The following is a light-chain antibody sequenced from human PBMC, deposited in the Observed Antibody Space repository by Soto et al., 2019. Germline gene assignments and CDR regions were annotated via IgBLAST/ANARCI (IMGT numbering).Light chain of an antibody. Sequence: DIVMTQSPLSLPVNPGEPASMSCRSSQSLLHSNDYNYLDWYLQKPGQSPQLLIYLGSNRASGVPDRFSGSGSGTDFTLEISRVEAEDVGVYYCMQALQIPPTLGQGTRLEIK. J-gene: IGKJ5*01. CDR1: QSLLHSNDYNY. CDR3: MQALQIPPT. V-gene: IGKV2-28*01. CDR2: LGS.